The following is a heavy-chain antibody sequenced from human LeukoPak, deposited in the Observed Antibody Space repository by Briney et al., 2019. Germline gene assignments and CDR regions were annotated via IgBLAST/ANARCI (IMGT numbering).Heavy chain of an antibody. Sequence: GGSLRLSCAASGFTFGDYAMHWVRQAPGKGLEWVSGISWNSGSIGYADSVKGRFTISRDNAKNSLYLQMNSLRAEDTALYYCAKDLPRSGWYYFDYWGQGTLVTVSS. J-gene: IGHJ4*02. V-gene: IGHV3-9*01. CDR3: AKDLPRSGWYYFDY. CDR1: GFTFGDYA. D-gene: IGHD6-19*01. CDR2: ISWNSGSI.